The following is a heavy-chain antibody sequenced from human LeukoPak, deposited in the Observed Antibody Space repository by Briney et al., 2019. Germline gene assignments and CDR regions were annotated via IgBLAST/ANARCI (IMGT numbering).Heavy chain of an antibody. CDR2: ISSSSSYI. V-gene: IGHV3-21*01. Sequence: PGGSLRLSCAASGFIFSSYSMNWVRQAPGKGLEWVSSISSSSSYIYYADSVKGRFTISRGNAKNSLYLQMNSLRAEDTAVYYCARLMEVRGPAAFDYWGQGTLVTVSS. J-gene: IGHJ4*02. D-gene: IGHD3-10*01. CDR1: GFIFSSYS. CDR3: ARLMEVRGPAAFDY.